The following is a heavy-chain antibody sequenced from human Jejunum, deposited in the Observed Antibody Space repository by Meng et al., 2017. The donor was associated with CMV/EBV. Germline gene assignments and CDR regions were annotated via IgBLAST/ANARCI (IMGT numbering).Heavy chain of an antibody. D-gene: IGHD3-16*01. J-gene: IGHJ6*02. V-gene: IGHV3-30*04. Sequence: SDAMHWVRKAQGKGLEWVAVISYDGSNKYYADSVKGRFTISRDNSKNTLYLQMNSLRAEDTAVYYCARDPKGGGGYYYYYGMDVWGQGTTVTVSS. CDR1: SDA. CDR2: ISYDGSNK. CDR3: ARDPKGGGGYYYYYGMDV.